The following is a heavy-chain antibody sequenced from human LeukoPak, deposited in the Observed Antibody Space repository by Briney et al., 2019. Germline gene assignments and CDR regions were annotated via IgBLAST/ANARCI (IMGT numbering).Heavy chain of an antibody. D-gene: IGHD6-13*01. J-gene: IGHJ5*02. V-gene: IGHV5-51*01. CDR2: IYPGDSDT. Sequence: GESLNISCKGSGYSFTSYWIGWVRQMPGKGLEWMGIIYPGDSDTRYSPSFQGQVTISADKSISTAYLQWSSLKASDTAMYYCAREVRIAAAGSGWFDPWGQGTLVTVSS. CDR1: GYSFTSYW. CDR3: AREVRIAAAGSGWFDP.